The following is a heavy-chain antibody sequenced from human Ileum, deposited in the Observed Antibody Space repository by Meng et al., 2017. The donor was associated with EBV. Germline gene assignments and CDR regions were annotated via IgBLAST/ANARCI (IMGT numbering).Heavy chain of an antibody. CDR2: IYTGGST. J-gene: IGHJ4*02. CDR3: ASKSEGYDH. Sequence: VEMGGSGGGLIQPGGSLRLSGAASGFTVSSNSMSWVRQAPGKGLEWVSVIYTGGSTYYADSVKGRFTISRDNSKNTLYLQMNSLRGEDTAVYYCASKSEGYDHWGQGTLVTVSS. CDR1: GFTVSSNS. V-gene: IGHV3-53*01. D-gene: IGHD5-12*01.